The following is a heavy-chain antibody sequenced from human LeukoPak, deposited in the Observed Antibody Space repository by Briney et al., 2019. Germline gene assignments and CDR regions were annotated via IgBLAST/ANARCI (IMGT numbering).Heavy chain of an antibody. Sequence: SETLSLTCTVSGGSISSGGYYWSWIRQHPGKGLEWIGYIYYSGSTYYNPSLKSRVTISVDTSKNQFSLKLSSVTAADTSVYYCARGGDGDAFDIWGQGTMVTVSS. CDR1: GGSISSGGYY. CDR3: ARGGDGDAFDI. CDR2: IYYSGST. V-gene: IGHV4-31*03. D-gene: IGHD3-16*01. J-gene: IGHJ3*02.